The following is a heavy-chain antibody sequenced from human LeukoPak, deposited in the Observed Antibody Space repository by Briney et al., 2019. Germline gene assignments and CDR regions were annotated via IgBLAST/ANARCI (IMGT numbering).Heavy chain of an antibody. J-gene: IGHJ2*01. CDR3: AREGVGAPTRYFDL. CDR1: GGSISSSSYY. V-gene: IGHV4-39*07. CDR2: IYISGST. D-gene: IGHD1-26*01. Sequence: SETLSLTCTVSGGSISSSSYYWGWIRQPPGKGLEWIGRIYISGSTNYNPSLKSRVTMSVDTSKNQFSLKLTSVTAADTAVYYCAREGVGAPTRYFDLWGRGTLVTVSS.